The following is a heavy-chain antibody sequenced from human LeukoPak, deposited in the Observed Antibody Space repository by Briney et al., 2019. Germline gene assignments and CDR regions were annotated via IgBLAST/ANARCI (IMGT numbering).Heavy chain of an antibody. CDR1: GFTFSSYW. J-gene: IGHJ4*02. CDR2: INQHGSET. CDR3: LAATVAY. V-gene: IGHV3-7*05. Sequence: RGSLRLSCAASGFTFSSYWMNWVRQAPGKGLEWVANINQHGSETYYVDSVKGRFTISKDNAKNSLYLQMNSLRAEDTAIYYCLAATVAYWGQGTLVTVSS. D-gene: IGHD2-15*01.